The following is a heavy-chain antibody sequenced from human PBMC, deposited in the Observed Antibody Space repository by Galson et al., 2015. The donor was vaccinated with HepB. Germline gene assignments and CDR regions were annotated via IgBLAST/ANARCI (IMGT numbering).Heavy chain of an antibody. J-gene: IGHJ3*02. Sequence: SVKVSCKASGGTFSSYAISWVRQAPGQGLEWMGGIIPIFGTANYAQKFQGRVTITADESTSTAYMELSSLRSEDTAVYYCARDPGELLEAFDIWGQGTMVTVSS. CDR2: IIPIFGTA. CDR3: ARDPGELLEAFDI. D-gene: IGHD1-26*01. CDR1: GGTFSSYA. V-gene: IGHV1-69*13.